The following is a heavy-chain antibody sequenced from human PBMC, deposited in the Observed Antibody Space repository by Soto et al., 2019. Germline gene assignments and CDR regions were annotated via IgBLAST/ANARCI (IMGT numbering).Heavy chain of an antibody. CDR1: GFTFSSYA. J-gene: IGHJ6*04. D-gene: IGHD3-10*01. CDR2: ISYDGSNK. CDR3: ARDRRWFGERNYYYCYGMDV. Sequence: QVQLVESGGGVVQPGRSLRLSCAASGFTFSSYAMHWVLQAPGKGLEWVAVISYDGSNKYYADSVKGRFTISRDNSKNTLYLKMNSLRAEDTAVYYCARDRRWFGERNYYYCYGMDVWGKGTTVTVSS. V-gene: IGHV3-30-3*01.